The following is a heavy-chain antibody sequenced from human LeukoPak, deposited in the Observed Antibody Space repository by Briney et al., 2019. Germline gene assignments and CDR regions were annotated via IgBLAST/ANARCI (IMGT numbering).Heavy chain of an antibody. J-gene: IGHJ4*02. CDR3: ARAGSSSWTLSFDY. V-gene: IGHV4-34*01. Sequence: PSETLSLTCTVSGGSIRSYYWNLIRQPPGKGLEWIGEINHSGSTNYNPSLKSRVTISVDTSKNQFSLKLSSVTAADTAVYYCARAGSSSWTLSFDYWGQGTLVTVSS. CDR2: INHSGST. D-gene: IGHD6-13*01. CDR1: GGSIRSYY.